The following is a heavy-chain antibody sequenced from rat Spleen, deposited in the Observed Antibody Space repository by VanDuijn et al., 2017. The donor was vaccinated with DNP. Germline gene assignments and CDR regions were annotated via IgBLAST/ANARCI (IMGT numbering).Heavy chain of an antibody. CDR1: GFTFDNYY. CDR2: ISTSGSRT. CDR3: ARGGGYFDY. V-gene: IGHV5-25*01. J-gene: IGHJ2*01. Sequence: EVHLVESGGGLVQPGRSLKLSCAASGFTFDNYYMAWVRQAPKKGLEWVATISTSGSRTYYSDSVKGRFIISRDNGKSSLYLQLSSLKSEDTATYYCARGGGYFDYWGQGVMVTVSS.